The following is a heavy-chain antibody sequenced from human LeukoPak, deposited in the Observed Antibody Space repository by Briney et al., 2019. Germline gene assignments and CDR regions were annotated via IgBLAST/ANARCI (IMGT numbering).Heavy chain of an antibody. D-gene: IGHD4-17*01. Sequence: SEALSLTCTVSGGSISSYYWSWIRQPPGKGLEWIGYIYYSGSTNYNPSLKSRVTISVDTSKNQFSLKLSSVTAADTAVYYCARLAGITQAVTTPGTDYWGQGTLVTVSS. CDR1: GGSISSYY. V-gene: IGHV4-59*01. CDR3: ARLAGITQAVTTPGTDY. CDR2: IYYSGST. J-gene: IGHJ4*02.